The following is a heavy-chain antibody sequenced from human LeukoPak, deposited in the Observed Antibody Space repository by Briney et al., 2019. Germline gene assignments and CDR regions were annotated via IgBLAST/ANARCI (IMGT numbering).Heavy chain of an antibody. D-gene: IGHD3-16*01. CDR3: ARVGAYYYYGMDV. CDR1: GFTFSSYS. J-gene: IGHJ6*02. CDR2: ISSSSSYI. Sequence: GGSLRLSCAASGFTFSSYSMNWVRQAPGKGLEWDSSISSSSSYIYYADSVKGRFTISRDNAKNSLYLQMNSLRAEDTAVYYCARVGAYYYYGMDVWGQGTTVTVSS. V-gene: IGHV3-21*01.